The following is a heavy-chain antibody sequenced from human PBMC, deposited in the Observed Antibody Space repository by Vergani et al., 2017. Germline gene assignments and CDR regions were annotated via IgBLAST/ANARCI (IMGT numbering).Heavy chain of an antibody. CDR1: GFTFSSYA. Sequence: MQLLESGGGLVQPGRSLRLSCAASGFTFSSYAMHWVRQAPGKGLEWVAVISYDGSNKYYADSVKGRFTISRDNSKNTLYLQMNSLRAEDTAVYHCARPSAPGDYDALDIWGQGTMVTVSS. J-gene: IGHJ3*02. CDR3: ARPSAPGDYDALDI. CDR2: ISYDGSNK. D-gene: IGHD4-17*01. V-gene: IGHV3-30-3*01.